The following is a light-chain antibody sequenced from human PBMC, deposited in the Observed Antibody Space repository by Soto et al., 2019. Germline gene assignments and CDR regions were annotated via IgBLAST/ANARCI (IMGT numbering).Light chain of an antibody. CDR3: QQYKSSPPYT. CDR1: QSVSSSY. J-gene: IGKJ2*01. CDR2: AAS. V-gene: IGKV3-20*01. Sequence: EIVLTPSPGTLSLSPGDRATLSCRASQSVSSSYLAWYQQKPGQPPRLLIYAASSRATGIPDRFSGSGSGTDFTLTISSLQPEDFAAYYCQQYKSSPPYTFGQGTKLEIK.